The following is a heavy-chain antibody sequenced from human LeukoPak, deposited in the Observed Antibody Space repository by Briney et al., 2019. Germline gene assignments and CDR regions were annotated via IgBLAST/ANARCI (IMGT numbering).Heavy chain of an antibody. CDR2: ISWNSDII. CDR3: AKDIRSIVVPPDAMDV. Sequence: GRSLRLSCAASGFTFDDYAMHWVRQAPGKGLEWVSGISWNSDIIGYADSVKGQFTISRDSAKNSLYLQMNSLRPEDTAFYYCAKDIRSIVVPPDAMDVWGQGTTVTVSS. J-gene: IGHJ6*02. D-gene: IGHD2-2*01. V-gene: IGHV3-9*01. CDR1: GFTFDDYA.